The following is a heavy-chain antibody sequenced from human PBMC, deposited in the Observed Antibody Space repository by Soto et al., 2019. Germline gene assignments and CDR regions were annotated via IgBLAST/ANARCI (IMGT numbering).Heavy chain of an antibody. V-gene: IGHV1-69*12. CDR1: GGTFSSYA. D-gene: IGHD4-17*01. CDR3: ARQNTVTLPLDY. Sequence: QVQLVQSGAEVKKPGSSVKVSCKASGGTFSSYAISWVRQAPGQGLEWMGGIIPIFGTANYAQKFQGRVKIXAXESTSTAYMELSSLRSEDTAVYYCARQNTVTLPLDYWGQGTLVTVSS. J-gene: IGHJ4*02. CDR2: IIPIFGTA.